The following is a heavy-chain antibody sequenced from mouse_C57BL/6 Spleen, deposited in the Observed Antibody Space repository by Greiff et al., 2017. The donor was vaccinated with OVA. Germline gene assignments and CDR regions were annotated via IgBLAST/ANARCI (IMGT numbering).Heavy chain of an antibody. V-gene: IGHV8-8*01. CDR1: GFSLSTFGMG. CDR2: IWWGDDK. Sequence: QVTLKVCGPGILQPSQTLSLTCSFSGFSLSTFGMGVGWIRQPSGKGLESLAHIWWGDDKYYNPALKRRPTFSKDTSQNQVFLKLANVDTADTATYYCARIGLRGENYAMDYWGQGTSVTVSS. D-gene: IGHD2-4*01. CDR3: ARIGLRGENYAMDY. J-gene: IGHJ4*01.